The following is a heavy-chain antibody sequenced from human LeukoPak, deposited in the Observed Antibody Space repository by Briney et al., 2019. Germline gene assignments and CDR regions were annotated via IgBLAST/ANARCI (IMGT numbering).Heavy chain of an antibody. D-gene: IGHD6-13*01. J-gene: IGHJ4*02. Sequence: SLRLSCAASGFPFCDFSLPLVRQAPGKGLEWGSGISWNSGTIGYADSVKGRFTISRDNAKNSLYLQMNSLRAEDMALYYCARGLAAAGKRFFDYWGQGTLVTVSS. CDR1: GFPFCDFS. CDR3: ARGLAAAGKRFFDY. CDR2: ISWNSGTI. V-gene: IGHV3-9*03.